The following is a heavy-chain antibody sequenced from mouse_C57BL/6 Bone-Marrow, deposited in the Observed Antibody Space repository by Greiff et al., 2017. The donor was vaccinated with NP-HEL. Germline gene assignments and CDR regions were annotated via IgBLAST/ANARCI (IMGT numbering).Heavy chain of an antibody. CDR2: IDPSDSYT. J-gene: IGHJ4*01. CDR1: GYTFTSYW. Sequence: QVQLQQPGAELVMPGASVKLSCKASGYTFTSYWMHWVKQRPGQGLEWIGEIDPSDSYTNYNQKFKGKSTLTVEKSSSTAYMQLSSLTSEDSAVYYCARWHYGSSYAMDYWGQGTSVTVSS. CDR3: ARWHYGSSYAMDY. V-gene: IGHV1-69*01. D-gene: IGHD1-1*01.